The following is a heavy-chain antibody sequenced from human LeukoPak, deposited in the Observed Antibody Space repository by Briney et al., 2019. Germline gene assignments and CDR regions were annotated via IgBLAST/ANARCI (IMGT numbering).Heavy chain of an antibody. V-gene: IGHV4-4*02. CDR2: IYHSGNT. CDR1: GVSISSSNW. J-gene: IGHJ3*02. Sequence: SETLSLTCAVSGVSISSSNWWSWVRQPPGKGLEWIGEIYHSGNTNYNPSLKSRVTISVDKSKNQFSLKLTSVTAADTAVYYCATERPSVRGVIHDAFDIWGQGTMVIVSS. D-gene: IGHD3-10*01. CDR3: ATERPSVRGVIHDAFDI.